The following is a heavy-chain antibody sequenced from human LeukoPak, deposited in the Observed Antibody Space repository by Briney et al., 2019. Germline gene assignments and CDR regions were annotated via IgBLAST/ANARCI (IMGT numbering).Heavy chain of an antibody. J-gene: IGHJ4*02. V-gene: IGHV3-23*01. CDR3: AKSLRYSSGCHHFDY. CDR1: GFIFNNFA. Sequence: PGGSLRLSCAASGFIFNNFAMSWVRQAPGKGLEWVSGISGSGTSPYYADSVKGRFTISRDNSKNTVYLQMNSLRVEDTAVYYCAKSLRYSSGCHHFDYWGQGTLVTVPS. D-gene: IGHD6-19*01. CDR2: ISGSGTSP.